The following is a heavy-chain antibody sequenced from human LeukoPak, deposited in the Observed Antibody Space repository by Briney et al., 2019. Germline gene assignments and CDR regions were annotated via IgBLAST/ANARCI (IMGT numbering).Heavy chain of an antibody. CDR3: ARSHSIGWYYFDN. V-gene: IGHV3-23*01. Sequence: GGSLRLSCAASGFTFSTYAMSWVRQAPGKGLEWVSSISNTGGSTYYADSVKGRFTISRDQSKNTLFLQMNSLRAEDTAVYYCARSHSIGWYYFDNWGQGTLVTVSS. J-gene: IGHJ4*02. CDR2: ISNTGGST. D-gene: IGHD6-19*01. CDR1: GFTFSTYA.